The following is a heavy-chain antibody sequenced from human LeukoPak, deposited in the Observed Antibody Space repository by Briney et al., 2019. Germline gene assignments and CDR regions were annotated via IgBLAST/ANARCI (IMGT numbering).Heavy chain of an antibody. CDR1: GFTVSSNY. CDR3: ARHNYYASSGYFSL. V-gene: IGHV3-66*04. CDR2: IYSGGST. D-gene: IGHD3-22*01. Sequence: GGSLRLSCAASGFTVSSNYMTWVRQAPGKGLEWVSIIYSGGSTYYADSVKGRFTISRDNSKNTVYLQMNSLRAEDTAVYHCARHNYYASSGYFSLWGQGTLVTVSS. J-gene: IGHJ4*02.